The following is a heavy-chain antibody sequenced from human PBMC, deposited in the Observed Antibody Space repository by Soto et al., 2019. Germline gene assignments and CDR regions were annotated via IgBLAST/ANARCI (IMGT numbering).Heavy chain of an antibody. CDR1: GXSISTVDYF. CDR3: ARGRYCLTGRCFPNWFDS. V-gene: IGHV4-30-4*01. J-gene: IGHJ5*01. Sequence: LSLTCSVSGXSISTVDYFWAWVRQPPGQALEYIGYIYKSATTYYNPSFESRVAISLDTSKSQFSLNVTSLTAADTAVYFCARGRYCLTGRCFPNWFDSWGQGTLVTVSS. CDR2: IYKSATT. D-gene: IGHD2-15*01.